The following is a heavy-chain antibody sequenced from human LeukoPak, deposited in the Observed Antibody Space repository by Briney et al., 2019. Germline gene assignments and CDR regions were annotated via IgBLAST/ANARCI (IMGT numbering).Heavy chain of an antibody. D-gene: IGHD5-12*01. J-gene: IGHJ6*03. CDR2: INWNGGNT. Sequence: GGSLRLSCTASGFTFDDYGMSWVRQAPGKGLEWVSGINWNGGNTGYADSVKGRFTISRDNAKNSLYLQMNSLRAEDTALYYCARAYSGYENYYYYYYMDVWGKGTTVTVSS. CDR3: ARAYSGYENYYYYYYMDV. V-gene: IGHV3-20*04. CDR1: GFTFDDYG.